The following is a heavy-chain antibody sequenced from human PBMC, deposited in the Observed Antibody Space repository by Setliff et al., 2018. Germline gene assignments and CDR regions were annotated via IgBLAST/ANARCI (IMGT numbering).Heavy chain of an antibody. CDR3: AKQGAGNVHYYHYYLDV. Sequence: SLRLSCAGSGFAFRNYGMTWIRRVPGKGLEWVASVPSAGGSAYYSASVTGRFTISRESSKNTLHLQMNNLRPDDTAVYYCAKQGAGNVHYYHYYLDVWGTGTMVTSP. V-gene: IGHV3-23*01. CDR2: VPSAGGSA. CDR1: GFAFRNYG. D-gene: IGHD6-13*01. J-gene: IGHJ6*03.